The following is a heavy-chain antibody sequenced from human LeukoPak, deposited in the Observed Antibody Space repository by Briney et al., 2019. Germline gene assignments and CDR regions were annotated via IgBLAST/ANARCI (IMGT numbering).Heavy chain of an antibody. CDR2: ISSSSSDI. J-gene: IGHJ3*01. CDR1: GFVFSSYS. Sequence: PGGSLRLSCAASGFVFSSYSMNWVRQAPAKGLEWVSSISSSSSDIYYADSVKGRFTISRDNAKNSLNLQMNSLRAEDTAVYYCANVGSTDYLAIWGEGTVVTVSS. V-gene: IGHV3-21*01. D-gene: IGHD3-10*01. CDR3: ANVGSTDYLAI.